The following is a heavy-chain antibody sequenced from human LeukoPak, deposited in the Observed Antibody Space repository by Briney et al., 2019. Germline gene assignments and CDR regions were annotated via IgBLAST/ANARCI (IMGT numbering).Heavy chain of an antibody. CDR3: ARDTGSYYAYYY. V-gene: IGHV1-2*06. Sequence: ASVRVSRKASGYTFTAYSMHWVRQAPGQGLEWMGRINPDSGDTNFAQKFQGRVTMTRDLSISTAYMELSRLASDDTAVYYCARDTGSYYAYYYWGQGTLVTVSS. CDR1: GYTFTAYS. D-gene: IGHD1-26*01. CDR2: INPDSGDT. J-gene: IGHJ4*02.